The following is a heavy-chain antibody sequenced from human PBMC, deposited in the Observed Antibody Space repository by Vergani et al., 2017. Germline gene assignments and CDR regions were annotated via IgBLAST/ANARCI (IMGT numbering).Heavy chain of an antibody. CDR2: INHSGST. D-gene: IGHD2-15*01. CDR3: ARLARLRYCSGGSCYYYYGMDV. J-gene: IGHJ6*02. CDR1: GGSFSGYY. Sequence: QVQLQQWGAGLLKPSETLSLTCAVYGGSFSGYYWSWIRQPPGKGLEWIGEINHSGSTNYNPSLKSRVTISVDTSKNQFSLKLSSVTAADTAVYYCARLARLRYCSGGSCYYYYGMDVWGQETTVTVSS. V-gene: IGHV4-34*01.